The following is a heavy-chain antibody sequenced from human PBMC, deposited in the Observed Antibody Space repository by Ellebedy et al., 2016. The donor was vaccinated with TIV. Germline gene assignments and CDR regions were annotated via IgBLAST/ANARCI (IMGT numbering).Heavy chain of an antibody. J-gene: IGHJ4*02. Sequence: GESLKISXTASGFNFNTFFMSWVRQAPGKGLEWVSATSGGGGTTYYADSVKGRFTISRDNSKNTLYLQMNSLRAEDTAVYYCARDRGSGYDWVYWGQGTLVTVSS. V-gene: IGHV3-23*01. CDR2: TSGGGGTT. D-gene: IGHD5-12*01. CDR3: ARDRGSGYDWVY. CDR1: GFNFNTFF.